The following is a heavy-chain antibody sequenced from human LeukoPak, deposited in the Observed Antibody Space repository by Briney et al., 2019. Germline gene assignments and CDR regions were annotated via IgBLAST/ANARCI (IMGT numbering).Heavy chain of an antibody. CDR1: GFTFSSHG. CDR2: ISGSGGTT. Sequence: PGGSLRLSCAASGFTFSSHGISWVRQAPGKGLEWVSGISGSGGTTFYADSVKGRFTISRDNSKNTLYLQVNSLRAEDTAVYYCARTNGYYDLWGRGTLVTVSS. CDR3: ARTNGYYDL. V-gene: IGHV3-23*01. J-gene: IGHJ2*01. D-gene: IGHD1/OR15-1a*01.